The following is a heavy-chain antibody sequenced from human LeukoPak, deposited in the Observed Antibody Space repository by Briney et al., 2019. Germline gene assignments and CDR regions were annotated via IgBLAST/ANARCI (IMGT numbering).Heavy chain of an antibody. Sequence: PGGSLRLSCAASGFTFSGYAMSWVRQAPGKGLEWVSGISNDRGSTYYADSVKGRFTISRDNSKNTLYLQMNSLRAEDTAVHYCAKHRGSGYEYYFDYWGQGTLVTVSS. CDR3: AKHRGSGYEYYFDY. CDR2: ISNDRGST. J-gene: IGHJ4*02. D-gene: IGHD5-12*01. V-gene: IGHV3-23*01. CDR1: GFTFSGYA.